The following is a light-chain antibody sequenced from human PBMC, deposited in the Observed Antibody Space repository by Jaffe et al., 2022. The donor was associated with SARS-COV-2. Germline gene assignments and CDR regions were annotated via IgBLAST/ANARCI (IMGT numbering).Light chain of an antibody. V-gene: IGKV3-20*01. CDR3: QQSGSSSVT. J-gene: IGKJ4*01. Sequence: EIVLTQSPGTLSLSPGERATLSCRASQSISSVYLAWYQHKPGQAPRLLMYDASIRATGIPDRFSGSGSGTDFTLIISRLEPEDFAVYYCQQSGSSSVTFGGGTKVEI. CDR2: DAS. CDR1: QSISSVY.